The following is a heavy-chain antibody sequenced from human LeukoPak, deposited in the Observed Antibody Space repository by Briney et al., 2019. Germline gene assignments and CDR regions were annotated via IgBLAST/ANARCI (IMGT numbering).Heavy chain of an antibody. CDR2: IYYSGST. J-gene: IGHJ4*02. D-gene: IGHD3-10*01. CDR1: GGSISSSSYY. V-gene: IGHV4-39*01. Sequence: TSETLSLTCTVSGGSISSSSYYWGWIRQPPGKGLEWIGSIYYSGSTYYNPSLKSRVTISVDTSKNQFSLKVSSVTAADTAVYYCARLSWFGELLSTYFDYLGQGTLVTVSS. CDR3: ARLSWFGELLSTYFDY.